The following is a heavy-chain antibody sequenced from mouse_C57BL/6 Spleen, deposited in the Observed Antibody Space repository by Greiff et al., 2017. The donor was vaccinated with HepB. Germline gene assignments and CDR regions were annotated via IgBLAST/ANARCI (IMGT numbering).Heavy chain of an antibody. CDR2: IYPGDGDT. J-gene: IGHJ2*01. D-gene: IGHD1-1*01. CDR3: AREGKVVESFDY. V-gene: IGHV1-80*01. Sequence: VQRVESGAELVKPGASVKISCKASGYAFSSYWMNWVKQRPGKGLEWIGQIYPGDGDTNYNGKFKGKATLTADKSSSTAYMQLSSLTSEDSAVYFCAREGKVVESFDYWGQGTTLTVSS. CDR1: GYAFSSYW.